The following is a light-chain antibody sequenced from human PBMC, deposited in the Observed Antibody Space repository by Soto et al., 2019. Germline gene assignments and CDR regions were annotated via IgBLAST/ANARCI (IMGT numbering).Light chain of an antibody. CDR1: QSVSANY. J-gene: IGKJ1*01. Sequence: EIVLTQSPGTLSLSPGERATLSCRASQSVSANYLAWYQRKPGQPPRLLIYGASSRATGIPDRFSGSGSGTDFTLTISRLEAEDFALYYCQQYGNSPWTFGQGXKV. V-gene: IGKV3-20*01. CDR3: QQYGNSPWT. CDR2: GAS.